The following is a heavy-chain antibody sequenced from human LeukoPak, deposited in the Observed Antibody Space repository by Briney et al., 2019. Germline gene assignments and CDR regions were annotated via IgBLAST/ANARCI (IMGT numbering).Heavy chain of an antibody. CDR2: ISGSGDST. CDR1: GFTFSTYA. D-gene: IGHD2-21*01. CDR3: ARALRSDSFYYYMDV. Sequence: GGSLRLSCAASGFTFSTYAMSWVRQAPGKGLEWVSGISGSGDSTYYADSVKGRFTISRDNSKNTLYLQMNSLRAEDTAVYYCARALRSDSFYYYMDVWGKGTTVTVSS. V-gene: IGHV3-23*01. J-gene: IGHJ6*03.